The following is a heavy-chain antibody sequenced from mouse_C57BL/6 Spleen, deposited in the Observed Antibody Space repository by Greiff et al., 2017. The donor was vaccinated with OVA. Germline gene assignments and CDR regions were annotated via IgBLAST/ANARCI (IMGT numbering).Heavy chain of an antibody. Sequence: QVHVKQPGAELVKPGASVKLSCKASGYTFTSYWMQWVKQRPGQGLEWIGEIDPSDSYTNYNQKFKGKATLTVDTSSSTAYMQLSSLTSEDSAVYYCARPLAYWGQGTLVTVSA. CDR3: ARPLAY. CDR2: IDPSDSYT. J-gene: IGHJ3*01. V-gene: IGHV1-50*01. CDR1: GYTFTSYW.